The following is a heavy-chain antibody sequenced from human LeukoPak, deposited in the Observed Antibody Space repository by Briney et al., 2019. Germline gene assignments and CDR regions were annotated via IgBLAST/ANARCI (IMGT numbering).Heavy chain of an antibody. Sequence: SETLSLTCAVYGGSFSGYYWSWLRQPPGKGLEWIGEINHSGSTNYNPSLKSRVTISVDTSKNQFSLKLSSVTAADTAVYYCARRGKGYGSGVNNWFDPWGQGTLVTVSS. J-gene: IGHJ5*02. CDR1: GGSFSGYY. V-gene: IGHV4-34*01. D-gene: IGHD3-10*01. CDR3: ARRGKGYGSGVNNWFDP. CDR2: INHSGST.